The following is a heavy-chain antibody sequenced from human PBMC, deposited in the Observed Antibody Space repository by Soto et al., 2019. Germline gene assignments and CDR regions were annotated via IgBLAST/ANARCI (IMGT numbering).Heavy chain of an antibody. CDR2: IWYDGSNK. D-gene: IGHD6-19*01. CDR3: ASGSSGWTPYFDY. V-gene: IGHV3-33*01. J-gene: IGHJ4*02. Sequence: QVQLVESGGGVVQPGRSLRLSCAASGFTFSSYGMHWVRQAPGKGLEWVAVIWYDGSNKYYADSVKGRFTISRDNSKNTLYLQMNSLRAKDTAVYYCASGSSGWTPYFDYWGQGTLVTVSS. CDR1: GFTFSSYG.